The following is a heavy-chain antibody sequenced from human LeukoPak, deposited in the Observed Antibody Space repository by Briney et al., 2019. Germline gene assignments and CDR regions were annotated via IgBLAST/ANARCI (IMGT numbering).Heavy chain of an antibody. D-gene: IGHD6-13*01. J-gene: IGHJ5*02. CDR2: IHYSGST. CDR1: GGSISSYY. CDR3: ARDTAAWFDP. Sequence: SETLSLTCNVSGGSISSYYWSWIRQPLGEGLEWIGYIHYSGSTNYNPSLKSRVIISLATSKNQLSLKLSSVTAADTAVYYCARDTAAWFDPWGQGTLVTVSS. V-gene: IGHV4-59*01.